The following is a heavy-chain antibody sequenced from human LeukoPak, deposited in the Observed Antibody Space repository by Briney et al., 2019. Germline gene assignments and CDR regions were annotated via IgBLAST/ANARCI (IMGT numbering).Heavy chain of an antibody. CDR1: GGSISSSSYY. V-gene: IGHV4-39*07. CDR2: IYYSGST. Sequence: PSETLSLTCTVSGGSISSSSYYWGWIRQPPGKGLEWIGSIYYSGSTYYNPSLKSRVTISVDTSKNQFSLKLSSVTAADTAVYYCGRGRWLERAPDAFDIWGQGTMVTVSS. J-gene: IGHJ3*02. D-gene: IGHD4-23*01. CDR3: GRGRWLERAPDAFDI.